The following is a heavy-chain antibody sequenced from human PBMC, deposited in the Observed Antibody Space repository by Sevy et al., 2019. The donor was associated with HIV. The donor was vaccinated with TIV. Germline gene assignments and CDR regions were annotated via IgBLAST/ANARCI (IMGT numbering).Heavy chain of an antibody. CDR2: INTDGSST. J-gene: IGHJ6*02. V-gene: IGHV3-74*01. D-gene: IGHD4-4*01. Sequence: GGSLRLSCAASGFTFSRYWMLWVRQAPGKGLVWVSRINTDGSSTSYADSVKGRFTISRDNAKNTLYLQMNSLRAEDTAVYYCARGRSLQQAYYYGVDVWGQGTTVTVSS. CDR1: GFTFSRYW. CDR3: ARGRSLQQAYYYGVDV.